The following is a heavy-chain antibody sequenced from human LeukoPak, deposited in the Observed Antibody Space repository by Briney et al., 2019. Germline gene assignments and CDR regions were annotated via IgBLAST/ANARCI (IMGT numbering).Heavy chain of an antibody. CDR1: RGTISSYY. CDR2: IYSSGTA. V-gene: IGHV4-59*08. Sequence: SETLSLTCTASRGTISSYYWSWIRQPPGKGPEWMGYIYSSGTAKYNPSLKSRVTMALVTSKNQFSLKVNSVTAADTAVYYCAGHFYDDYVSVLDNWFDPWGQGILVTVSS. J-gene: IGHJ5*02. CDR3: AGHFYDDYVSVLDNWFDP. D-gene: IGHD4-17*01.